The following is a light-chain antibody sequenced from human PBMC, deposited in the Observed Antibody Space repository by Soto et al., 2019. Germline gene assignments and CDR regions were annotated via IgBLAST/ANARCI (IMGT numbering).Light chain of an antibody. CDR2: SAS. Sequence: EIVLTQSPGTLSLSPGDRATLSCRASQSVSSRSLAWYQQKPGQAPRLLIYSASSRARGIPDRFSGSGSGTDITLTINRREPEDFAVYYCQQYDTSPPRLTFGGGTKVDIK. CDR1: QSVSSRS. CDR3: QQYDTSPPRLT. J-gene: IGKJ4*01. V-gene: IGKV3-20*01.